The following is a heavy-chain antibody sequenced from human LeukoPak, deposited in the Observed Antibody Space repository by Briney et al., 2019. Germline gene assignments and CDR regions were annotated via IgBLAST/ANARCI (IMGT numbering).Heavy chain of an antibody. CDR1: GFTFGHYG. CDR2: ISYDGSNK. D-gene: IGHD3-10*01. V-gene: IGHV3-30*18. CDR3: AKSPGVLLWFGSFDY. Sequence: GGSLRLSCSASGFTFGHYGMHWVRQAPGKGLEWVAIISYDGSNKFYADSVKGRFTVSRDNSKNTLYLQMNSLRAEDTAIYYCAKSPGVLLWFGSFDYWGQGTLVTVS. J-gene: IGHJ4*02.